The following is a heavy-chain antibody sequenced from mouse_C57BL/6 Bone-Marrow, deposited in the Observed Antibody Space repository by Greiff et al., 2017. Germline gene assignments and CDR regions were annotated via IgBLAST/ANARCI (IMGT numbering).Heavy chain of an antibody. Sequence: QVQLQQSGPELVKPGASVKISCKASGYAFSSSWMNWVKQRPGKGLEWIGRIYPGDGDTNYNGKFKGKATLTADKSSSTAYMQLSSLTSEDSAVYFCARWGSNYESAMDYWGQGTSVTVSS. CDR2: IYPGDGDT. V-gene: IGHV1-82*01. D-gene: IGHD2-5*01. J-gene: IGHJ4*01. CDR1: GYAFSSSW. CDR3: ARWGSNYESAMDY.